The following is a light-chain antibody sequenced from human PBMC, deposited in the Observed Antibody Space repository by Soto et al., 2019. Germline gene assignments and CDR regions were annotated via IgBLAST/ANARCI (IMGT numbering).Light chain of an antibody. CDR3: QQRRNWVS. J-gene: IGKJ3*01. CDR1: QTVDTY. Sequence: PGEKATLSCTASQTVDTYMAWYQQRPGQPPRLLIHDTSHRASGVPARFRGSGSGTDFTPTITSLEPEDFAVYFCQQRRNWVSFGPGTRV. CDR2: DTS. V-gene: IGKV3-11*01.